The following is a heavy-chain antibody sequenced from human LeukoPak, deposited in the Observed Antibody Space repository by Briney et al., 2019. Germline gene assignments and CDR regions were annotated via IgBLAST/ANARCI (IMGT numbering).Heavy chain of an antibody. D-gene: IGHD5-24*01. Sequence: GGSLRLSCAASGFTFSSYGMHWVRQAPGKGLEWVAVISYDGSNKYYADSVKGRFTISRDNSKSTLYLQMNSLRAGDTAVYYCAKGHDGYNYGGAFDYWGQGTLVTVSS. J-gene: IGHJ4*02. V-gene: IGHV3-30*18. CDR2: ISYDGSNK. CDR3: AKGHDGYNYGGAFDY. CDR1: GFTFSSYG.